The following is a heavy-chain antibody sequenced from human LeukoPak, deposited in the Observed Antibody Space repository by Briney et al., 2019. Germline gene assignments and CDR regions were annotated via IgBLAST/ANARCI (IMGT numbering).Heavy chain of an antibody. J-gene: IGHJ3*02. CDR3: ARDYGSGYYFGAFDI. V-gene: IGHV3-33*01. Sequence: GGSLRLSCAASGFTFSSYGTHWVRQAPGKGLEWVAVIWYDGSNKYYADSVKGRFTISRDNSKNTLYLQMNSLRAEDTAVYYCARDYGSGYYFGAFDIWGQGTMVTVSS. CDR1: GFTFSSYG. CDR2: IWYDGSNK. D-gene: IGHD3-22*01.